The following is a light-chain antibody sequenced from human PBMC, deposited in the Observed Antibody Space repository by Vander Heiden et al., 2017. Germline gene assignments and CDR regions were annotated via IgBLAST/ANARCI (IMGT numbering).Light chain of an antibody. CDR3: YSAADNNLV. CDR1: VLAKKY. CDR2: KDS. Sequence: SYEPTQPSSVSVSPGQTARINRSGDVLAKKYARWFQQKPGQAPVLVIYKDSERPSGIPERFSGSSSGTTVTLTISGAQVEDEADYYCYSAADNNLVFGGGTKLTVL. V-gene: IGLV3-27*01. J-gene: IGLJ3*02.